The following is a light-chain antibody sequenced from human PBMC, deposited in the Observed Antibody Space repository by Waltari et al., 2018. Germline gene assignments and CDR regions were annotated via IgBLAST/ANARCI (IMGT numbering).Light chain of an antibody. Sequence: DIVLMQSPDTLSLSPGERATFPCRASQSVSSDSLAWYQQKHGQAPRLLIYGASSRATGIPDRFSGSGSGTDFTLTVSRLEPEDFAVYYCQQYGSSPYTFGQGTKVDIK. V-gene: IGKV3-20*01. CDR1: QSVSSDS. CDR3: QQYGSSPYT. J-gene: IGKJ2*01. CDR2: GAS.